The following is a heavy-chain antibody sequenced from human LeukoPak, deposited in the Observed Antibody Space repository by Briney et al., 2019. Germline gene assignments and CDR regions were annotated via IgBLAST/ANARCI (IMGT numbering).Heavy chain of an antibody. CDR3: ARTRITMIVGLASRFDY. CDR1: GFTFSSYI. D-gene: IGHD3-22*01. V-gene: IGHV3-21*01. Sequence: GGSLRLSCAASGFTFSSYIMNWVRQAPGKGLEWVSSISSSSDYIYYVDSVKGRFTISRDNAKKSLYLQMNSLRAEDTAVYYCARTRITMIVGLASRFDYWGQGTLVTVSS. J-gene: IGHJ4*02. CDR2: ISSSSDYI.